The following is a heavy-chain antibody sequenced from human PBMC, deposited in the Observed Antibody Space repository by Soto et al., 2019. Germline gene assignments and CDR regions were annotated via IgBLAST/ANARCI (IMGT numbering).Heavy chain of an antibody. CDR1: GDSLSGTYW. Sequence: QVQLQESGPGLVKPSETPSLTCAVSGDSLSGTYWWSWVRQDPGGGLQWIGEISYSGTTHYDPSLMSRVTISMDKSRSEFSLTLISVTAADAASYYCARHILVTGTRGFDFWGQGILVTVSS. V-gene: IGHV4-4*02. CDR3: ARHILVTGTRGFDF. J-gene: IGHJ4*02. D-gene: IGHD6-19*01. CDR2: ISYSGTT.